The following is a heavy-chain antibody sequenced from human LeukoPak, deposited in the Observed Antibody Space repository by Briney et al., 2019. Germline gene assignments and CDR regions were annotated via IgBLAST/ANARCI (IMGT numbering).Heavy chain of an antibody. CDR3: ARDVNYAFDY. D-gene: IGHD3-16*01. J-gene: IGHJ4*02. CDR2: ISANSGNT. V-gene: IGHV1-18*01. CDR1: GYSFTRNG. Sequence: ASVKVSCKPSGYSFTRNGISWVRQAPGQGLEWMAWISANSGNTNYAQSFQDRVALTTDTSTSTAYMELRSLRSDDTAVYYCARDVNYAFDYWGQGTLVTVSS.